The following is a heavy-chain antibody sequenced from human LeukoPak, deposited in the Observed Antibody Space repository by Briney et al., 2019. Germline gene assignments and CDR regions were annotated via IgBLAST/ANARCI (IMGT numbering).Heavy chain of an antibody. CDR1: GFTFSSYA. Sequence: GGSLRLSCAASGFTFSSYAMGWVRQAPGKGLEWVSLISGSGANTYYADSVKGQFTISRDNAKNSLYLQMNSLRAEDTAVYYCARHYYDSSGPFDYWGQGTLVTVSS. J-gene: IGHJ4*02. CDR3: ARHYYDSSGPFDY. D-gene: IGHD3-22*01. CDR2: ISGSGANT. V-gene: IGHV3-23*01.